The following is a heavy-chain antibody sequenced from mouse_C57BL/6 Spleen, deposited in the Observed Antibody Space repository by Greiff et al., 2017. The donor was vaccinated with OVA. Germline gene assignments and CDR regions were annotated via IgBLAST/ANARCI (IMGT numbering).Heavy chain of an antibody. D-gene: IGHD2-5*01. Sequence: EVQLQQSGPELVKPGASVKISCKASGYTFTDYYMNWVKQSHGKSLEWIGDINPNNGGTSYNQKFKGKATLTVDKSSSTAYMELRSLTSEDSAVYYCAREGYYSNYAWFAYWGQGTLVTVSA. J-gene: IGHJ3*01. V-gene: IGHV1-26*01. CDR2: INPNNGGT. CDR1: GYTFTDYY. CDR3: AREGYYSNYAWFAY.